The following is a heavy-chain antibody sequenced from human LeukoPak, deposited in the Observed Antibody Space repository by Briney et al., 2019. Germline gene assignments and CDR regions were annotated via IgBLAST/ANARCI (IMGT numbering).Heavy chain of an antibody. D-gene: IGHD2-15*01. CDR1: GYTSTSYY. Sequence: GASVKVSYKASGYTSTSYYMHWVRQAPGQGLEWMGIINPSGGSTSYAQKFQGRVTMTRDTSTSTVYMELSSLRSEDTAVYYCARDAENCSGGSCYYMDVWGKGTTVTVSS. J-gene: IGHJ6*03. CDR2: INPSGGST. V-gene: IGHV1-46*01. CDR3: ARDAENCSGGSCYYMDV.